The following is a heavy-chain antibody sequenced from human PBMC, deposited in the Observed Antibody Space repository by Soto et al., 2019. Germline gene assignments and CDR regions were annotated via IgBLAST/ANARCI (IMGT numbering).Heavy chain of an antibody. Sequence: EVQLLESGGGLVQPGGSLRLSCAASGFTFSSYAMRWVRQAPGKGLEWVSAISGSGGSTYYADSVKGRFTISRDNSKNTLYLQMNSLRAEDTAVYYCAKTEVGSSGWNWFDPWGQGTLVTVSS. J-gene: IGHJ5*02. D-gene: IGHD3-22*01. V-gene: IGHV3-23*01. CDR2: ISGSGGST. CDR3: AKTEVGSSGWNWFDP. CDR1: GFTFSSYA.